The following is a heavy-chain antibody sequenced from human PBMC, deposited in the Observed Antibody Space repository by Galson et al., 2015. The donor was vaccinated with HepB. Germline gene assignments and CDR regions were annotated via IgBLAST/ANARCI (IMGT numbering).Heavy chain of an antibody. D-gene: IGHD1-14*01. V-gene: IGHV3-11*06. J-gene: IGHJ3*02. CDR1: GFTFSDYY. Sequence: SLRLSCAASGFTFSDYYMSWIRQAPGKGLEWVSYISSSSYTNYADSVKGRFTISRDNAKNSLYLQMNSLRAEDTAVYYCAREGNRRVSGAFDIWGQGTMVTVSS. CDR2: ISSSSYT. CDR3: AREGNRRVSGAFDI.